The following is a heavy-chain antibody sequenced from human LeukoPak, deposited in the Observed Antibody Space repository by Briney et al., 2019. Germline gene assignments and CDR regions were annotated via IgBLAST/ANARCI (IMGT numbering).Heavy chain of an antibody. V-gene: IGHV1-18*01. Sequence: ASVKVSCKASGYTFTSYGISWVRQAPGQGLEWMGWISAYNGNTSYAQKLQGRVTMTTDTSTSTAYMELRSLRSDDTAVYYCARDRGVTTVTIFDYWGQGTLVTVSS. CDR1: GYTFTSYG. CDR2: ISAYNGNT. D-gene: IGHD4-17*01. CDR3: ARDRGVTTVTIFDY. J-gene: IGHJ4*02.